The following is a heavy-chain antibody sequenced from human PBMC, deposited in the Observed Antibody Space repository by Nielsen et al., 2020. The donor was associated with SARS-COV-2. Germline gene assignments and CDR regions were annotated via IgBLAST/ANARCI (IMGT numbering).Heavy chain of an antibody. V-gene: IGHV2-70*11. CDR3: ARTYYGGNSAFFDY. CDR2: IDWDDDE. J-gene: IGHJ4*02. D-gene: IGHD4-23*01. CDR1: GFSLSTSGMC. Sequence: SGPTLVKPTQTLTLTCTFSGFSLSTSGMCVSWIRQPPGKALEWLARIDWDDDEYYSTSLKTRLTISKDTSKNQVVLTMTNMDPVDTATYYCARTYYGGNSAFFDYWGQGTLVTVSS.